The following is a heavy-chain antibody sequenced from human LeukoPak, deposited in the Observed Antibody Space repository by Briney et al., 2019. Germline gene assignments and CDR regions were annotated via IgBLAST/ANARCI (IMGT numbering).Heavy chain of an antibody. CDR3: ARETDYFDY. V-gene: IGHV1-2*06. D-gene: IGHD1-1*01. J-gene: IGHJ4*02. CDR2: INPNSGGT. CDR1: GYNFTGYY. Sequence: ASVKVSCKASGYNFTGYYMHWVRQAPGQGLQWIGRINPNSGGTNYAQKFQGRVTMTRDTSISTAYMELSRLRSDDTAVYYCARETDYFDYWGQGTLVTVSS.